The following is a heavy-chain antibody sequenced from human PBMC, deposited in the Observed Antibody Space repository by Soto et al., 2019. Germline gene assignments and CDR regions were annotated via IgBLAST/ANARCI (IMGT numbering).Heavy chain of an antibody. CDR3: TTDSGMSPYSFDY. CDR2: IMSKPDGGTT. V-gene: IGHV3-15*01. CDR1: GFTFSKAW. D-gene: IGHD1-26*01. Sequence: SGGSLRLSCATSGFTFSKAWVGWVRQAPGKGLEWVGRIMSKPDGGTTDYAAPVKGRFTVSRDDSKSTLYLQMNSLKTEDTAFYYCTTDSGMSPYSFDYWGQGTLVTVSS. J-gene: IGHJ4*02.